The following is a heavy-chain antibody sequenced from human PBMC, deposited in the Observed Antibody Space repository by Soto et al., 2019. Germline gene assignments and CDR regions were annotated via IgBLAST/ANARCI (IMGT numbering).Heavy chain of an antibody. V-gene: IGHV3-23*01. J-gene: IGHJ6*02. CDR3: AKVVKYDVLTGYYKGPDYYGMDV. CDR2: ISGSGGST. Sequence: PGGSLRLSCAASGFTFSIYSMNWVRQAPGKGLASVSLISGSGGSTHYADSVEGRFTIFRANSKNTLYLEMDSLRAEDTAVYYCAKVVKYDVLTGYYKGPDYYGMDVWGQGTTVTVSS. D-gene: IGHD3-9*01. CDR1: GFTFSIYS.